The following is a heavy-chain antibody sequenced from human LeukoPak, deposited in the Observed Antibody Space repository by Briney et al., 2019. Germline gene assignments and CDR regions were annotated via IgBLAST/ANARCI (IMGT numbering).Heavy chain of an antibody. CDR2: INHSGST. Sequence: SGTLSLTCAVYGGSFSGYYWSWIRQPPGKGLEWIGEINHSGSTNYNPSLKSRVTISVDTSKNQFSLKPSSVTAADTAVYYCARLGIYDYIWGSYRYTAFDYWGQGTLVTVSS. J-gene: IGHJ4*02. CDR1: GGSFSGYY. CDR3: ARLGIYDYIWGSYRYTAFDY. D-gene: IGHD3-16*02. V-gene: IGHV4-34*01.